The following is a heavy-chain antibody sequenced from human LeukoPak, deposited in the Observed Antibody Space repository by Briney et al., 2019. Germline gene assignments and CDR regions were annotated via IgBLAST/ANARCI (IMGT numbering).Heavy chain of an antibody. CDR2: IYTSGST. D-gene: IGHD6-19*01. Sequence: SETLSLTCTVSGGSISSGSYYWSWIRQPAGKGLEWIGRIYTSGSTNYNPSLKSRVTISVDTSKNQFSLKLSSVTAADTAVYYCATMAGYSSGWYGDAFDIWGQGTMVTVSS. CDR3: ATMAGYSSGWYGDAFDI. V-gene: IGHV4-61*02. CDR1: GGSISSGSYY. J-gene: IGHJ3*02.